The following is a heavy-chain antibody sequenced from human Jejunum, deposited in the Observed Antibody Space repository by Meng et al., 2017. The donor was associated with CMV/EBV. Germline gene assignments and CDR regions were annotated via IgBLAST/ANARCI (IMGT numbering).Heavy chain of an antibody. Sequence: ADGDPPEPHLKGSLSPFRYIYTTYAMHWCRQCPGKRLDLMGWINAGNGNTKYSEKFQSRVTITRDTAASTAYMELSSLRSEDTAVYYCARTGCSSSSCYDYWGQGTLVTVSS. V-gene: IGHV1-3*01. D-gene: IGHD2-2*01. CDR3: ARTGCSSSSCYDY. CDR1: RYIYTTYA. CDR2: INAGNGNT. J-gene: IGHJ4*02.